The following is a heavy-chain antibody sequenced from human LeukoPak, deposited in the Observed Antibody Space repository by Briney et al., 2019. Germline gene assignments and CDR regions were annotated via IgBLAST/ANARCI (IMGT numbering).Heavy chain of an antibody. D-gene: IGHD3-10*01. Sequence: ASVKVSCKASGYTFTDYYIHWMRQAPGQGLEWMGRINPNSGGTNYAQKFQGRVTMTRDTSISTAYMELSSLRSEDTAVYYCARGNRYGDNGSIHYWGQGTLVTVSS. CDR3: ARGNRYGDNGSIHY. CDR1: GYTFTDYY. CDR2: INPNSGGT. J-gene: IGHJ4*02. V-gene: IGHV1-2*06.